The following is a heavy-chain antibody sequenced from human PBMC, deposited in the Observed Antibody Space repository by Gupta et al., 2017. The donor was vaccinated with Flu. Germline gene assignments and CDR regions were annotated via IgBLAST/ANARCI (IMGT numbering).Heavy chain of an antibody. J-gene: IGHJ4*02. CDR2: IYWNDGK. D-gene: IGHD4-17*01. CDR1: GFSLTTNGVG. CDR3: ALADDYGDEFDY. V-gene: IGHV2-5*01. Sequence: QITLKESGPTLVKPTQTLTLTCTFSGFSLTTNGVGVGWIRQPPGKALEWLALIYWNDGKRYSPSLKSRLTITKDTAKNQVVLKMNKMEXGXTATYYXALADDYGDEFDYCGQGTLVTVS.